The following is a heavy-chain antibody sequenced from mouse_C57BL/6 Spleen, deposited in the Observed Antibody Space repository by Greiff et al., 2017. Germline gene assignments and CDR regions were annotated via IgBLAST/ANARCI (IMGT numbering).Heavy chain of an antibody. D-gene: IGHD2-10*01. V-gene: IGHV3-6*01. J-gene: IGHJ3*01. CDR1: GYSITSGYY. CDR3: ARDKLPTGAWFAY. Sequence: EVKLLESGPGLVKPSQSLSLTCSVTGYSITSGYYWNWIRQFPGNKLEWMGYISYDGSNNYNPSLKNRISITRDTSKNQFFLKLNSVTTEDTATYYCARDKLPTGAWFAYWGQGTLVTVSA. CDR2: ISYDGSN.